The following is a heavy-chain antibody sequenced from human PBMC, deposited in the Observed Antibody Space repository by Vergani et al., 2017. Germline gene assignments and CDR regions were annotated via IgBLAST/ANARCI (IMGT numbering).Heavy chain of an antibody. CDR2: INHSGST. V-gene: IGHV4-34*01. Sequence: QVQLQQWGAGLLKPSETLSLTCAVYGGSISGYYWSWIRQPPGTGLEWIGEINHSGSTNYNPSLKSRVTISVDTSKNQFSLKLSSVTAADTAVYYCARTRSRWRFDYYYGMDVWGQGTTVTVSS. D-gene: IGHD3-10*01. CDR3: ARTRSRWRFDYYYGMDV. CDR1: GGSISGYY. J-gene: IGHJ6*02.